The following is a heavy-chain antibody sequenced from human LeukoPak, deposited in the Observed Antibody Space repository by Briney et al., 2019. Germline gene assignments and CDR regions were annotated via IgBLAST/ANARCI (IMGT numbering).Heavy chain of an antibody. CDR2: INPNSGGT. CDR3: ARAHNWYYDFWSGYSPYYYYYYGMDV. Sequence: ASVKVSCKASGYTFTGYYMHWVRQAPGQGLEWMGWINPNSGGTNYAQKFQGRVTMTRDTSISTAYMELSRLRSDDTAVYYCARAHNWYYDFWSGYSPYYYYYYGMDVWGQGTTVTVSS. CDR1: GYTFTGYY. V-gene: IGHV1-2*02. J-gene: IGHJ6*02. D-gene: IGHD3-3*01.